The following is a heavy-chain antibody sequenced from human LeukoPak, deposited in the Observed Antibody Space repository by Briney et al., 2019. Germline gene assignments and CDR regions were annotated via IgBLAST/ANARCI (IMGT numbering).Heavy chain of an antibody. V-gene: IGHV3-7*01. D-gene: IGHD2-15*01. CDR2: IKQDGSEK. J-gene: IGHJ6*02. Sequence: PGGSLRLSCAASGFTFSSYWMSWVRQAPGKGLEWVANIKQDGSEKYYVDSVKGRFTISRDNAKNSLYLQMNSLRAEDTAVYYCARDLVVVAATGYYYYGMDVWGQGTTVTVSS. CDR1: GFTFSSYW. CDR3: ARDLVVVAATGYYYYGMDV.